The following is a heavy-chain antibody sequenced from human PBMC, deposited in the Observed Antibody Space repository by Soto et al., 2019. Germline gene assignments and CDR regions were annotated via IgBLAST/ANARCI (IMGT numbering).Heavy chain of an antibody. Sequence: QVQLQESGPGLVKPSETLSLTCSVSGGSISNHYWSWIRQPPGKGLEWIGYIYYNGNTNYNPSLKSRVKMSVDTSRNQISLKLTTVTAADTAVYYCTRANWYSEYWGQGTLVTVSS. D-gene: IGHD7-27*01. CDR2: IYYNGNT. J-gene: IGHJ4*02. CDR3: TRANWYSEY. V-gene: IGHV4-59*11. CDR1: GGSISNHY.